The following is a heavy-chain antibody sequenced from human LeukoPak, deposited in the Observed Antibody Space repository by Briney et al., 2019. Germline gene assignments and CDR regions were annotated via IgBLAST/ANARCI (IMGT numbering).Heavy chain of an antibody. Sequence: PGGSLRLSCAASGFTFSSYSMHWVRQAPGKGLEWVAVISDDGINKYCADSVKGRFTISRDNSRNTLYLQMNSLRAEDTAVYYCARDYGGNSDFDYWGQGTLVTVSS. CDR1: GFTFSSYS. D-gene: IGHD4-23*01. CDR2: ISDDGINK. CDR3: ARDYGGNSDFDY. V-gene: IGHV3-30-3*01. J-gene: IGHJ4*02.